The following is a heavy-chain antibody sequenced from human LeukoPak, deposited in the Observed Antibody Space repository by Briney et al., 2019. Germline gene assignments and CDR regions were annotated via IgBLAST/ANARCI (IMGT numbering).Heavy chain of an antibody. CDR3: AKDGNGYGSSWHYYYYYMDV. V-gene: IGHV3-23*01. CDR1: GFTFSGYA. J-gene: IGHJ6*03. Sequence: GGSLRLSCAASGFTFSGYAMSWVRQAPGKGLEWVSAISGSGGSTYYADSVKGRFTISRDNSKNTLYLQMNSLRAEDTAVYYCAKDGNGYGSSWHYYYYYMDVWGKGTTVTVSS. D-gene: IGHD6-13*01. CDR2: ISGSGGST.